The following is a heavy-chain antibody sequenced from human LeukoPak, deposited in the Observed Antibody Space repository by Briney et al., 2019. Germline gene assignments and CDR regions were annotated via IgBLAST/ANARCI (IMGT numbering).Heavy chain of an antibody. Sequence: ASVKVSCKASGYTFTSYDINWARQATGQGLEWMGWMNPNSGNTDYAQKFQGRVTMTRNTSISTAYMELSSLRSEDTAVYYCARFPFSYCSGGSCRDYWGQGTLVTVSS. D-gene: IGHD2-15*01. J-gene: IGHJ4*02. CDR3: ARFPFSYCSGGSCRDY. CDR1: GYTFTSYD. V-gene: IGHV1-8*01. CDR2: MNPNSGNT.